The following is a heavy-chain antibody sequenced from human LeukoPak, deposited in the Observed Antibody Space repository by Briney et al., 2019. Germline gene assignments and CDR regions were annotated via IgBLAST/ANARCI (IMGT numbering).Heavy chain of an antibody. CDR2: ISYDGTNK. J-gene: IGHJ4*02. CDR3: AKGLQRWGSGYYWAS. CDR1: GFSFSSYA. D-gene: IGHD3-22*01. V-gene: IGHV3-30-3*01. Sequence: TGGSLRLSCAASGFSFSSYAMHWVRQAPGKGLECVAVISYDGTNKYYGDSVKGRFTISRDNSKNTLYLQMNSLRAEDTAVYYCAKGLQRWGSGYYWASWGQGTLVTVSS.